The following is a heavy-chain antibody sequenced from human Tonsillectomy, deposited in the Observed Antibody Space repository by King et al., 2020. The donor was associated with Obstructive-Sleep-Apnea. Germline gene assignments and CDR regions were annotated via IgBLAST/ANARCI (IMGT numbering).Heavy chain of an antibody. CDR1: GGSISSGGCY. V-gene: IGHV4-31*03. CDR3: ARILEYEQGNGYLDL. Sequence: PLQESGPGLVKPSQTLSLTCTVSGGSISSGGCYWSWIRQHPGKGLEWIGDMYYSVSTSYNPSLKSRITISADTSKNQFSLKLTSVTAADTAVYYCARILEYEQGNGYLDLWGRGTLVTVSS. CDR2: MYYSVST. J-gene: IGHJ2*01. D-gene: IGHD2-2*01.